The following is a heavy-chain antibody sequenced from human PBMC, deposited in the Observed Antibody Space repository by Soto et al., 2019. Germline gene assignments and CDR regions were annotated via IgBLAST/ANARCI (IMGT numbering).Heavy chain of an antibody. D-gene: IGHD2-21*01. V-gene: IGHV1-69*01. CDR1: GGTFSSYV. J-gene: IGHJ4*02. CDR3: ARVVGVDAPPGTDF. Sequence: QLVQSGAEVKKPGSSVKISCKASGGTFSSYVISWLRQSPGQGLEWMGGVIPILGQAYYAPNLQGSGTITADGSTRTAYMELNRLTSADTAVYFCARVVGVDAPPGTDFWGQGTLVTVSS. CDR2: VIPILGQA.